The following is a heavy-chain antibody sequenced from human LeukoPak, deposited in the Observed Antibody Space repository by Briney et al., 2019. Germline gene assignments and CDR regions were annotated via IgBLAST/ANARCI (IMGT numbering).Heavy chain of an antibody. J-gene: IGHJ1*01. D-gene: IGHD4-17*01. CDR3: ARGGNYGDSAEYFQH. V-gene: IGHV1-2*06. Sequence: GASVKVPCKASGYTFTGYYMHWVRQAPGQGLEWMGRINPNSGGTNYAQKFQGRVTMTRDTSISTAYMELSRLRSDDTAVYYCARGGNYGDSAEYFQHWGQGTLVTVSS. CDR1: GYTFTGYY. CDR2: INPNSGGT.